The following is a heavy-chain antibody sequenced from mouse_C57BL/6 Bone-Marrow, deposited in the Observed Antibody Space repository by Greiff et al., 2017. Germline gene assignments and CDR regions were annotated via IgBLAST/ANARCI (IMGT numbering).Heavy chain of an antibody. D-gene: IGHD1-1*01. CDR1: GYTFTSYW. V-gene: IGHV1-53*01. J-gene: IGHJ3*01. CDR3: ARGEGYGSRAWFAY. CDR2: INPSNGGT. Sequence: VKLQQPGTELVKPGASVKLSCKASGYTFTSYWMHWVKQRPGQGLEWIGNINPSNGGTNYNEKFKSKATLTVDKSSSTAYMQLSSLTSEDSAVYYCARGEGYGSRAWFAYWGQGTLVTVSA.